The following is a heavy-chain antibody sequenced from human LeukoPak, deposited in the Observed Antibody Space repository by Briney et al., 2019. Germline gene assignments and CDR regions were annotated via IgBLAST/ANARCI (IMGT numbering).Heavy chain of an antibody. Sequence: PSQTLSLTCTVSGGSISSGSYYWSWIRQPPGKGLEWIGYIYHSGSTYYNPSLKSRVTISVDRSKNQFSLKLSSVTAADTAVYYCARESLYSSSSDYWGQGTLVTVSS. CDR2: IYHSGST. CDR3: ARESLYSSSSDY. D-gene: IGHD6-6*01. CDR1: GGSISSGSYY. J-gene: IGHJ4*02. V-gene: IGHV4-30-2*01.